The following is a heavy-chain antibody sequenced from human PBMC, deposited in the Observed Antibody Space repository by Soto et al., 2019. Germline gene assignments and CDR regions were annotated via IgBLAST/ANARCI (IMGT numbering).Heavy chain of an antibody. D-gene: IGHD1-7*01. V-gene: IGHV3-23*01. Sequence: GGSLRLSCAASGFTFSTYALSWVRQAPGKGLEWVSAISANGQGIYYADSVRGRFTISRDNSKNTIFLHMDSLRAEDTAVYYCAKDRNYPRDQFHYWGQGALVTVSS. J-gene: IGHJ4*02. CDR1: GFTFSTYA. CDR2: ISANGQGI. CDR3: AKDRNYPRDQFHY.